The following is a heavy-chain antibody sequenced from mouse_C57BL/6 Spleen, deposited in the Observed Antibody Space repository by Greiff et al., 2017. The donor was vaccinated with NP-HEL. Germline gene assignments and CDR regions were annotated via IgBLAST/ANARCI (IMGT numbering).Heavy chain of an antibody. CDR3: ARRGDYDPFY. Sequence: EVNVVESGGGLVQPGGSLKLSCAASGFTFSDYYMYWVRQTPEKRLEWVAYISNGGGSTYYPDTVKGRFTISRDNAKNTLYLQMSRLKSEDTAMYYCARRGDYDPFYWGQGTLVTVSA. D-gene: IGHD2-4*01. CDR1: GFTFSDYY. V-gene: IGHV5-12*01. J-gene: IGHJ3*01. CDR2: ISNGGGST.